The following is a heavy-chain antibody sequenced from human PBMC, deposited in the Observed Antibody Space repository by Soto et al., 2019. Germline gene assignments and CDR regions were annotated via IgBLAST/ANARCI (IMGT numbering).Heavy chain of an antibody. V-gene: IGHV3-30*18. CDR1: GFTFSSYG. Sequence: QVQLVESGGGVVQPGRSLRLSCAASGFTFSSYGMHWVRQAPGKGLEWVAVISYDGSNKYYADSVKGRFTISRDNSKNTLYLQMNSLRAEDTAVYYCAKGNYDSSGYPYYLDYWGQGPLVTVSS. CDR3: AKGNYDSSGYPYYLDY. J-gene: IGHJ4*02. D-gene: IGHD3-22*01. CDR2: ISYDGSNK.